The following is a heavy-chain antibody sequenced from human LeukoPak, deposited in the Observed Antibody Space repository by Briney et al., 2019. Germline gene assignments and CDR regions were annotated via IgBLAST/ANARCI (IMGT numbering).Heavy chain of an antibody. CDR2: IIPIFGTA. Sequence: SVKVSCKASGGTFSSYAISWVRQAPGQGLEWMGGIIPIFGTANYAQKFQGRVTITADESTSTAYMELSSLRSEDTAVYYCARVGRIQLWQNFDYWGQGTLVTLSS. CDR1: GGTFSSYA. J-gene: IGHJ4*02. V-gene: IGHV1-69*13. CDR3: ARVGRIQLWQNFDY. D-gene: IGHD5-18*01.